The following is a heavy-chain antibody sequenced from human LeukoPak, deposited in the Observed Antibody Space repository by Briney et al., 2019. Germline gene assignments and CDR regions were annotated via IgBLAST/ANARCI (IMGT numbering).Heavy chain of an antibody. D-gene: IGHD6-25*01. J-gene: IGHJ3*02. CDR1: GFTFSSYP. Sequence: GSLRLSCAASGFTFSSYPMSWVRQASGKGLELVSTISGSGGSTYYADSVKGRSTISRDNSKNTLFLQMNSLRAEDTAIYYCAKDIAAFDAFDIWGQGTMVSVSS. CDR3: AKDIAAFDAFDI. V-gene: IGHV3-23*01. CDR2: ISGSGGST.